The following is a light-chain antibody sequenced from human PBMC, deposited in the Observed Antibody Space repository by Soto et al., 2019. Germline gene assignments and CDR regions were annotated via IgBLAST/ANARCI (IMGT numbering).Light chain of an antibody. CDR2: GNS. J-gene: IGLJ2*01. Sequence: QSVLTQPPSVSGAXXXXXTISCTGSSSNIGAGYDVHWYQQLPGTAPKLLIYGNSNRPSGVPDRFSGSKSGTSASLAITGLQAEDEADYYCQSYDSSLSGVVFGGGTKLTVL. V-gene: IGLV1-40*01. CDR1: SSNIGAGYD. CDR3: QSYDSSLSGVV.